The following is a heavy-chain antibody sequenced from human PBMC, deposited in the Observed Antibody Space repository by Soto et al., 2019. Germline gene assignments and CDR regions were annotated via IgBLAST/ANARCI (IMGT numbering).Heavy chain of an antibody. J-gene: IGHJ5*02. Sequence: SQTLSLTCVISGDSVSSNDATWDWIRQSPSRGLEWLGRTYYRSKWYNDYAVSVKSRITINPDTSKNSLHLQMNSLRAGDTAVYYCARGGIRGVSWNWFDTWGQGTLVTVSS. CDR1: GDSVSSNDAT. CDR2: TYYRSKWYN. V-gene: IGHV6-1*01. CDR3: ARGGIRGVSWNWFDT. D-gene: IGHD3-10*01.